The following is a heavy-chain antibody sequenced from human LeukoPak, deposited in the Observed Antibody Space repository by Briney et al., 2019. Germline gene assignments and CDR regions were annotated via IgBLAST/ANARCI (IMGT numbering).Heavy chain of an antibody. D-gene: IGHD6-13*01. CDR3: ARDRIAAAGNYGMDV. V-gene: IGHV4-59*01. CDR2: IYYSGST. CDR1: GGSISSYY. J-gene: IGHJ6*02. Sequence: SETLSLTCTVSGGSISSYYWSWIRQPPGKGLEWIGYIYYSGSTNYNPSLKSRVTISVDTSKNQFSLKLSSVTAADTAVYYCARDRIAAAGNYGMDVWGQGTTVT.